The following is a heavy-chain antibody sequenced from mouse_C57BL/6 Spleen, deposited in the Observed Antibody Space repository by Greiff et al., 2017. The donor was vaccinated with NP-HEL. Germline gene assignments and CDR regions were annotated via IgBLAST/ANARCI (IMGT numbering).Heavy chain of an antibody. CDR3: ARGGRVLFDY. Sequence: QVQLQQPGAELVMPGASVKLSCKASGYTFTSYWMHWVKQRPGQGLEWIGEIDPSDSYTNYNQKFKGKSTLTVAKSSSTAYMQLSSLTSEDSAVYYCARGGRVLFDYWGQGTTLTVSS. CDR2: IDPSDSYT. CDR1: GYTFTSYW. J-gene: IGHJ2*01. V-gene: IGHV1-69*01.